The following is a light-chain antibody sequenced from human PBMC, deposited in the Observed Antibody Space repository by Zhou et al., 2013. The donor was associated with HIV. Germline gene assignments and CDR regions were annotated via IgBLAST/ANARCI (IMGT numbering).Light chain of an antibody. CDR3: QQYHNWPPALT. Sequence: ETVMTQSPATLSVSPGERATLSCRASQSISRSLAWYQVRPGQPPRLLIYGASTRATGAPARFSGSGSWTEFTLSISSMQSEDFAVYYCQQYHNWPPALTFGGGTEVEIK. V-gene: IGKV3-15*01. CDR1: QSISRS. CDR2: GAS. J-gene: IGKJ4*01.